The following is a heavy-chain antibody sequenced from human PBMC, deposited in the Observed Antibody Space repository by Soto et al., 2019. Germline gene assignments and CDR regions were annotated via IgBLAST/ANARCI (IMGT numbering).Heavy chain of an antibody. CDR3: AFMVRGVPDDY. Sequence: GGSLRLSCAASGFPFSSYAMSWVRPAPGKGLEWVSAISGSGGSTYYADSVKGRFTISRDNSKNTLYLQMNSLRAEDTAVYYCAFMVRGVPDDYWGQGTLVTVSS. D-gene: IGHD3-10*01. V-gene: IGHV3-23*01. J-gene: IGHJ4*02. CDR1: GFPFSSYA. CDR2: ISGSGGST.